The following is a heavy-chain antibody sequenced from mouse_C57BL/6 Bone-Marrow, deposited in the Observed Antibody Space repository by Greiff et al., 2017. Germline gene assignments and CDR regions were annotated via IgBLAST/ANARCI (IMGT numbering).Heavy chain of an antibody. CDR3: AIWYLYAMDY. V-gene: IGHV1-55*01. D-gene: IGHD2-1*01. Sequence: VQLQQSGAELVKPGASVKMSCKASGYTFTSYWITWVKQRPGQGLEWIGDFYPGSGSTNYNEKFKSKATLTVDASSSTAYMQLSSLTSEDSAVYYCAIWYLYAMDYWGQGTSATVSA. J-gene: IGHJ4*01. CDR1: GYTFTSYW. CDR2: FYPGSGST.